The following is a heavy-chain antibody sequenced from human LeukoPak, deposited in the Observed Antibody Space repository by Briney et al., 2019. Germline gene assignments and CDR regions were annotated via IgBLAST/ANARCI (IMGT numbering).Heavy chain of an antibody. J-gene: IGHJ6*02. CDR3: AGCSGGSCYSRGKYGVDV. Sequence: AGGSLRLSCAASGFTFSSYSMNWVRQAPGKGLECVSFISTSGDFTCYAASVKGRFTVSRDNSKNTLYLQMNSLRADDTAVYYCAGCSGGSCYSRGKYGVDVWGQGTTVIVSS. D-gene: IGHD2-15*01. CDR2: ISTSGDFT. V-gene: IGHV3-23*01. CDR1: GFTFSSYS.